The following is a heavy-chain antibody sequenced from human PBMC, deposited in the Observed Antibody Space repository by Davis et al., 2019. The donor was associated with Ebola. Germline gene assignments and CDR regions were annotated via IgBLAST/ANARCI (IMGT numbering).Heavy chain of an antibody. D-gene: IGHD2-21*02. CDR1: GYTFTSYA. CDR2: INAGNGNT. CDR3: ARGHDSTYGMDV. V-gene: IGHV1-3*01. Sequence: ASVKVSCKASGYTFTSYAMHWVRQAPGQRLEWMGWINAGNGNTKYSQKFQGGVTITRDTSASTAYMELSSLRSEDTAVYYCARGHDSTYGMDVWGQGTTVTVSS. J-gene: IGHJ6*02.